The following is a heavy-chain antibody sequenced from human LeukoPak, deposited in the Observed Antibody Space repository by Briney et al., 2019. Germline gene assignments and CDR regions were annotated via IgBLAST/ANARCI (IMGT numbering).Heavy chain of an antibody. D-gene: IGHD1-1*01. V-gene: IGHV3-66*01. J-gene: IGHJ4*02. Sequence: GGSLRLSCAASGFTVSSNYMNWVRQAPGKGLEWVSVIYTGGSTYYADSVKGRFTTSRDNSKNTVYLQMNSLRAEDTAVYYCARGSTGDCWGQGTLVTVSS. CDR3: ARGSTGDC. CDR1: GFTVSSNY. CDR2: IYTGGST.